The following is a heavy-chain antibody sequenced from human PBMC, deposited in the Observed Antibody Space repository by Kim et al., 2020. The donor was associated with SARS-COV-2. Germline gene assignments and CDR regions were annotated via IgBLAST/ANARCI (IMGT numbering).Heavy chain of an antibody. Sequence: SARTNYNHSLMSRVTISVDTSKNQFSLKLYSVTAADTAVYYCVRDRELNYWGQGTLVTVSS. J-gene: IGHJ4*02. V-gene: IGHV4-59*01. D-gene: IGHD1-7*01. CDR2: SART. CDR3: VRDRELNY.